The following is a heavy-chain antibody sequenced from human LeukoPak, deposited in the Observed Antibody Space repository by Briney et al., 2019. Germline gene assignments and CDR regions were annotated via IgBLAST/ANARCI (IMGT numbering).Heavy chain of an antibody. D-gene: IGHD1-26*01. CDR3: ARRFDVGARACFDY. CDR1: GGTFSSYA. J-gene: IGHJ4*02. CDR2: IIPIFGTA. Sequence: ASVKVSCKASGGTFSSYAISWVRQAPGQGLEWMGGIIPIFGTANYAQKFQGRVTITADKSTSTAYMELSSLRSEDTAVYYCARRFDVGARACFDYWGQGTLITVSS. V-gene: IGHV1-69*06.